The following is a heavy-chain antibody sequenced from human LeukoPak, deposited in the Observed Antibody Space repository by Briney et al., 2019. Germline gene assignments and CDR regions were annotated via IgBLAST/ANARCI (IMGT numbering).Heavy chain of an antibody. Sequence: ASVKVSCKASGYTFINYDINWVRQATGQGPEWLGWMNPNNGNTNYAQKLQGRVTMTTDTSTSTAYMELRSLRSDDTAVYYCARVTSAAAGSDYYFDYWGQGTLVTVSS. D-gene: IGHD6-13*01. CDR1: GYTFINYD. CDR3: ARVTSAAAGSDYYFDY. J-gene: IGHJ4*02. V-gene: IGHV1-18*01. CDR2: MNPNNGNT.